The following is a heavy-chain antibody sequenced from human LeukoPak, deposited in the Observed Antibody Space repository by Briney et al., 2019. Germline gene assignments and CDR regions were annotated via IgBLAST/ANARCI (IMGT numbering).Heavy chain of an antibody. CDR3: ARQGLSGGYVYY. Sequence: PSETLSLTCAVSGGSISSSSYYWGWIRQPPGRGLEWIGSIYYSGSTYYNPSLKSRVTISVDTSKNQFSLKLSSVTAADTAVYYCARQGLSGGYVYYWGQGTLVTVSS. D-gene: IGHD2-8*02. V-gene: IGHV4-39*01. J-gene: IGHJ4*02. CDR1: GGSISSSSYY. CDR2: IYYSGST.